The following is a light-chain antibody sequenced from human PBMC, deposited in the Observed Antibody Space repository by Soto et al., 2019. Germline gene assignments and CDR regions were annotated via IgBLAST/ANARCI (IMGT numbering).Light chain of an antibody. Sequence: QSALTQPASVSGSPGQSITISCTGTGSDVGGYNYVSWYQQHPGKAPKLMIYEVSNRPSGVSNRFSGSKSGNTASLTISGLQAEDEADYYCSSYTSSSTPHHVFGTGTKLTVL. J-gene: IGLJ1*01. CDR1: GSDVGGYNY. CDR2: EVS. V-gene: IGLV2-14*01. CDR3: SSYTSSSTPHHV.